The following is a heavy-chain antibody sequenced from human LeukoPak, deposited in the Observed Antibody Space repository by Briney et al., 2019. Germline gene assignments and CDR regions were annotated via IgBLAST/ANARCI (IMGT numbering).Heavy chain of an antibody. J-gene: IGHJ4*02. CDR1: GFTFSSYA. CDR2: ISGSGGST. D-gene: IGHD3-10*01. CDR3: AKDFGFYRSGSYYDY. Sequence: GGSLRLSCAASGFTFSSYAMSWVRQAPGKGLEWVSAISGSGGSTYYADSVKGRFTISRDNSKNTLYLQMNSLSAEDTAVYYCAKDFGFYRSGSYYDYWGQGTLDTVSS. V-gene: IGHV3-23*01.